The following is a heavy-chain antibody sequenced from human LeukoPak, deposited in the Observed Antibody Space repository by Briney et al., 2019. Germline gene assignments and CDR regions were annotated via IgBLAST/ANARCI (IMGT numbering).Heavy chain of an antibody. D-gene: IGHD2-2*01. CDR3: AKDLSRYCSSTSCYGVWDY. V-gene: IGHV3-23*01. CDR2: ISGSGGST. CDR1: GFTFSSYA. J-gene: IGHJ4*02. Sequence: GGSLRLSCAASGFTFSSYAMSWVRQAPGKGLEWVSAISGSGGSTYYADSVKGRFTISRDNSKNTLYLQMNSLRAEDTAVYYCAKDLSRYCSSTSCYGVWDYWGQGTLVTVSS.